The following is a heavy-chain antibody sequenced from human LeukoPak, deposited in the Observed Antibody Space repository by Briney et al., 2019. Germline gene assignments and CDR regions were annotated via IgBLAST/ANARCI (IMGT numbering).Heavy chain of an antibody. V-gene: IGHV4-59*08. Sequence: SETLSLTCTVSGGSISSYYWSWIRQPPGKGLEWIGYIYYSGSTNYNPSLKSRVTISVDTSKNQFSLKLSSVTAADTAVYYCARVYSSGWYERAYYYMDVWGKGTTVTVSS. CDR3: ARVYSSGWYERAYYYMDV. D-gene: IGHD6-19*01. CDR1: GGSISSYY. CDR2: IYYSGST. J-gene: IGHJ6*03.